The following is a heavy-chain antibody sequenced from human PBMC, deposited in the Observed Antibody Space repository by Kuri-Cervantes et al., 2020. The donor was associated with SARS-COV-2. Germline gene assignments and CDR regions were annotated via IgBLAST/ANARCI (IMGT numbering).Heavy chain of an antibody. Sequence: GGYLRLSCAASGFTFSSYGMHWVRQAPGKGLEWVAVISYDGSNKYYADSVKGRFTISRDNSKNTLYLQMNSLRAEDTAVYYCSRSLLWFGYLVEYWGQGTLVTVSS. V-gene: IGHV3-30*03. CDR1: GFTFSSYG. CDR3: SRSLLWFGYLVEY. D-gene: IGHD3-10*01. J-gene: IGHJ4*02. CDR2: ISYDGSNK.